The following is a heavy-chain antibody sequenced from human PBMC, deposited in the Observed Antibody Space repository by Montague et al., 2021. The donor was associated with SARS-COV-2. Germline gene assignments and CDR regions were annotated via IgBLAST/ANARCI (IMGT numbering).Heavy chain of an antibody. CDR3: VGFGEVIVTCFDP. Sequence: SLRLSCAASGFTFSSYDMNWVRQAPGKGLEWVSYITSGGSTIYYADSVKGRFTISRDNAKNTLYLQMNSLRAEDTAVYYCVGFGEVIVTCFDPWGQGTLVTVSS. CDR2: ITSGGSTI. J-gene: IGHJ5*02. V-gene: IGHV3-48*03. D-gene: IGHD3-16*02. CDR1: GFTFSSYD.